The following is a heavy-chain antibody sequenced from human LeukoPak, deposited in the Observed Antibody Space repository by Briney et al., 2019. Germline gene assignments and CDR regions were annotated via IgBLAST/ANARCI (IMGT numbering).Heavy chain of an antibody. CDR1: GDFISSGTYY. V-gene: IGHV4-31*11. J-gene: IGHJ2*01. CDR2: IYDSGSA. Sequence: SQTLSLTCAVSGDFISSGTYYWSWIRQHPGKGLEGVGNIYDSGSANYNPSLKTRLTMSVDTPKNQFSLKLNSVTAADTAVYYCARSGRWRDPNWYFVLWGRGSPVSVS. CDR3: ARSGRWRDPNWYFVL. D-gene: IGHD4-23*01.